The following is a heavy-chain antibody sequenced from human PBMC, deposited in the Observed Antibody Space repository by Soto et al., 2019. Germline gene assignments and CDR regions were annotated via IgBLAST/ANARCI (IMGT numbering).Heavy chain of an antibody. CDR1: GFTFDDYA. CDR3: AKGGEVIAAAAFDI. CDR2: ISWNSGSI. D-gene: IGHD6-13*01. V-gene: IGHV3-9*01. J-gene: IGHJ3*02. Sequence: GGSLRLSCAASGFTFDDYAMHWVRQAPGKGLEWVSGISWNSGSIGYADSVKGRFTISRDNAKNSLYLQMNSLRAEDTALYYCAKGGEVIAAAAFDIWGQGTMVTV.